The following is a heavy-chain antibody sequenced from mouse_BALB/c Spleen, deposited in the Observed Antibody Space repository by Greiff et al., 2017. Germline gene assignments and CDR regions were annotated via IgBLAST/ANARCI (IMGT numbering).Heavy chain of an antibody. CDR2: IWSGGST. V-gene: IGHV2-2*02. CDR1: GFSLTSYG. CDR3: ARTLLYYRYDVGAMDY. Sequence: QVQLQQSGPGLVQPSQSLSITCTVSGFSLTSYGVHWVRQSPGKGLEWLGVIWSGGSTDYNAAFISRLSISKDNSKSQVFFKMNSLQANDTAIYYCARTLLYYRYDVGAMDYWGQGTSVTVSS. J-gene: IGHJ4*01. D-gene: IGHD2-14*01.